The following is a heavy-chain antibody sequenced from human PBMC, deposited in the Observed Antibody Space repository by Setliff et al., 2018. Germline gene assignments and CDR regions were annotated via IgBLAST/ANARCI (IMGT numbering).Heavy chain of an antibody. J-gene: IGHJ4*01. CDR3: AKEIQPRRGPVYDSSGLAFDY. CDR2: IRYGGSEK. V-gene: IGHV3-30*02. Sequence: PGESLKISCAASGFAFSTYGIHWVRHTPGKGLEWVAYIRYGGSEKDYADYVRGRFTISRDDSKNTVSLQMSSLRAEDTAVYYCAKEIQPRRGPVYDSSGLAFDYWGQGTLVTVSS. CDR1: GFAFSTYG. D-gene: IGHD3-22*01.